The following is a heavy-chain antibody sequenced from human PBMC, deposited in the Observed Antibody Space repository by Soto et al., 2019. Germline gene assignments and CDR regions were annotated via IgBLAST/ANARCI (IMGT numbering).Heavy chain of an antibody. D-gene: IGHD1-26*01. Sequence: SETLSLTCAVYGGSFSGYYWSWIRQPPGKGLEWIGEINHSGSTNYNPSLKSRVTISVDTSKNQFSLKLSSVTAADTAVYYCARVGVRGSSTPYYYYGMDVWGQGTTVTVSS. CDR1: GGSFSGYY. CDR3: ARVGVRGSSTPYYYYGMDV. CDR2: INHSGST. J-gene: IGHJ6*02. V-gene: IGHV4-34*01.